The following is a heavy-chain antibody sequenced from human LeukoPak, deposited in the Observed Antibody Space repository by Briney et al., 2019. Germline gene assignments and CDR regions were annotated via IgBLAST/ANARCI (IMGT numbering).Heavy chain of an antibody. CDR1: GFTFSSYA. CDR2: IRSKAYGGTP. J-gene: IGHJ6*03. Sequence: GGSLRLSCAAPGFTFSSYAMHWVRQAPGKGLEWVSFIRSKAYGGTPEYAASVKGRFVISRDDSKSIAYLQMSSLKTEDTAVYYCTRDGGFFYYMDVWGKGTTVTISS. CDR3: TRDGGFFYYMDV. V-gene: IGHV3-49*04.